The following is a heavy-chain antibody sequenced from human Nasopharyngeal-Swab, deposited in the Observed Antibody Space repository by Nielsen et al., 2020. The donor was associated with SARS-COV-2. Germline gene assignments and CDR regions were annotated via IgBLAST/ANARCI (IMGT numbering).Heavy chain of an antibody. CDR2: IYYSGST. D-gene: IGHD6-19*01. V-gene: IGHV4-39*01. Sequence: PGKGLEWIGSIYYSGSTNYNPSLKSRVTISVDTSKNQFSLKLSSVTAADTAVYYCARLSGLFDYWSQGTLVTVSS. J-gene: IGHJ4*02. CDR3: ARLSGLFDY.